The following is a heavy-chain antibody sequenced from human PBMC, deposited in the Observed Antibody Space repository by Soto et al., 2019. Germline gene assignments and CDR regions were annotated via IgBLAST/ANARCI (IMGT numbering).Heavy chain of an antibody. V-gene: IGHV4-34*01. Sequence: SETLSLTCAVYGGSFSGYYWSWIRQAPGKGLEWIGESDHSGGTNYNPSLKGRITISVETSKNQFSLGLSSMTAADTAVYYCARGFQWVEGYGMDVWGRGVSVTVSS. CDR3: ARGFQWVEGYGMDV. CDR1: GGSFSGYY. D-gene: IGHD6-19*01. CDR2: SDHSGGT. J-gene: IGHJ6*02.